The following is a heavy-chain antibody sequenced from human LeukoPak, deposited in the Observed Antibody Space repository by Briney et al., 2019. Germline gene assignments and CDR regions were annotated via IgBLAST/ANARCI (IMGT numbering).Heavy chain of an antibody. CDR1: GYTFTGYY. Sequence: ASVKVSCTASGYTFTGYYMHWVRPAPGQGLEWMGWINPNSGGTNYAQKFQGRVTMTRDTSISTAYMELSRLRSDDTAVYYCARVVGRRPFNWFDPWGQGTLVTVSS. CDR3: ARVVGRRPFNWFDP. D-gene: IGHD3-16*02. J-gene: IGHJ5*02. CDR2: INPNSGGT. V-gene: IGHV1-2*02.